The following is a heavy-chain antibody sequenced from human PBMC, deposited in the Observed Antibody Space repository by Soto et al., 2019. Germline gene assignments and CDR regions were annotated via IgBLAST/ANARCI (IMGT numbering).Heavy chain of an antibody. J-gene: IGHJ6*02. CDR3: ARGRGLTMIGNYYYGMDV. Sequence: SETLSLTCSVSGASVNDGNFYWNWIRQPPGKGLEWIGYIYYSGSTNYHPSLKSRVTISVDTSKNQFSLKLSSVTAADTAVYYCARGRGLTMIGNYYYGMDVWGQGNTVTV. CDR2: IYYSGST. D-gene: IGHD3-22*01. CDR1: GASVNDGNFY. V-gene: IGHV4-61*01.